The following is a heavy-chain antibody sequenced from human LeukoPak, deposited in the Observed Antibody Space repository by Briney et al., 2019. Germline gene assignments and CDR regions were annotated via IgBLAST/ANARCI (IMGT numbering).Heavy chain of an antibody. J-gene: IGHJ2*01. Sequence: SVKVSCKASVGTFSSYAISWVRQAPGQGLEWMGGIIPIFGTANYAQKFQGRVTITADKSTSTAYMELSSLRSEDTAVYYCARAPALAVAGTYFDLWGRGTLVTVSS. CDR2: IIPIFGTA. D-gene: IGHD6-19*01. CDR3: ARAPALAVAGTYFDL. CDR1: VGTFSSYA. V-gene: IGHV1-69*06.